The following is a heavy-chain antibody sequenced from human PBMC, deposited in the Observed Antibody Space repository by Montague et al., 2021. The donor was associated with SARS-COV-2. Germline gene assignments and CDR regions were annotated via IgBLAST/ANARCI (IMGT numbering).Heavy chain of an antibody. J-gene: IGHJ4*02. Sequence: SLRLSCAASGFTFSSYWMHWVRQAPGKGLVWVSRINSDGSSTSYADSVKGRFTISRDNAKNTLYLQMNSLRAEDTAVHYCARDIVAPYYFDYWGQGTLVTVSS. CDR3: ARDIVAPYYFDY. D-gene: IGHD5-12*01. V-gene: IGHV3-74*01. CDR1: GFTFSSYW. CDR2: INSDGSST.